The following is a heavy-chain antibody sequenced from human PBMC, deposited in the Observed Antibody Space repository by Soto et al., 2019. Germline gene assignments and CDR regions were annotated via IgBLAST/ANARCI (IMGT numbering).Heavy chain of an antibody. CDR2: ISAGGGTT. CDR3: AKSSGWDLLVTSRGLDF. V-gene: IGHV3-23*01. Sequence: PGGSLRLSCTATGFTFSSDAVNWVRQTPGKGLEWVSGISAGGGTTYYTDSAQGRFIISRDNSDNTLDLQMNSLRVEDTALYFCAKSSGWDLLVTSRGLDFWRQGTLVTVSS. D-gene: IGHD4-17*01. CDR1: GFTFSSDA. J-gene: IGHJ4*02.